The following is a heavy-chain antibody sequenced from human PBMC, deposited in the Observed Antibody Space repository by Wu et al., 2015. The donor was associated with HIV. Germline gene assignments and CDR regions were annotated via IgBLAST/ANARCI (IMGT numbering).Heavy chain of an antibody. CDR3: ARAYSGFPFDY. Sequence: QVQLVQSGAEVKKPGASVKVSCEASGYTFGAFYIHWVRQAPGQGLEWMGIINPSGGSTSYAQKFQGRVTMTRDTSTSTVYMELSSLRSEDTAVYYCARAYSGFPFDYWGQGTLVTVSS. CDR1: GYTFGAFY. D-gene: IGHD5-12*01. V-gene: IGHV1-46*01. CDR2: INPSGGST. J-gene: IGHJ4*02.